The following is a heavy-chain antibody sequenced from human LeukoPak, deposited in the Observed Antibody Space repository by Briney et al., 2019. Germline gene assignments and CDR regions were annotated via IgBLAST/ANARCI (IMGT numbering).Heavy chain of an antibody. CDR3: VHRGRPRPGDRGYFDY. V-gene: IGHV2-5*02. D-gene: IGHD3-10*01. CDR2: IYWDDDK. CDR1: GFSLTTSGVG. J-gene: IGHJ4*02. Sequence: SGPTLVKPTQTLTLTCTFSGFSLTTSGVGVGWIRQPPGKALEWLALIYWDDDKRYSPSLKSRLTITKDTSKNQVVLTVTNMDPVDTATYYCVHRGRPRPGDRGYFDYWGQGTLVTISS.